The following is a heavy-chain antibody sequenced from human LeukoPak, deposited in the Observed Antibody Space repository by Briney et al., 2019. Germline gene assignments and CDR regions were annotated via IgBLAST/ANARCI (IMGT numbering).Heavy chain of an antibody. V-gene: IGHV3-48*04. CDR1: GFTFSSYS. CDR2: ISSTSGTI. J-gene: IGHJ4*02. D-gene: IGHD2-15*01. CDR3: ASGYCSAGSCHNFDY. Sequence: PGGSLRLSCAASGFTFSSYSMNWVRQAPGKGLEWVSYISSTSGTIYYADSVKGRFTISRDNAKSSLYLQMYSLRAEDTAVYYCASGYCSAGSCHNFDYWGQGTVVTVSS.